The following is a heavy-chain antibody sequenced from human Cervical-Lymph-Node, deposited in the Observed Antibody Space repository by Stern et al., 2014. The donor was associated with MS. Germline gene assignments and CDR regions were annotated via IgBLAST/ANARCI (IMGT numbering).Heavy chain of an antibody. V-gene: IGHV1-2*06. J-gene: IGHJ4*02. CDR1: GYTFTGYC. CDR3: AREAAMAVAGTGVDY. D-gene: IGHD6-19*01. Sequence: VQLLESGAEVKKPGASVKVSCKASGYTFTGYCMHWVRQAPGQGLEWMGRISPNSGGTNYAQKFQGRVTMTRDTSISTAYMELSSLRSDDTAVYYCAREAAMAVAGTGVDYWGQGTLVTVSS. CDR2: ISPNSGGT.